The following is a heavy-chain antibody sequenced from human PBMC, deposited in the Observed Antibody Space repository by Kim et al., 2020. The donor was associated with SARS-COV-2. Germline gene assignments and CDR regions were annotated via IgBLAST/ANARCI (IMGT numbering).Heavy chain of an antibody. V-gene: IGHV4-59*08. CDR3: SRGYYDFWRGYYYYDYMDV. D-gene: IGHD3-3*01. CDR1: GGSISSYY. CDR2: IYYSGST. Sequence: SETLSLTCTVSGGSISSYYWSWIRQPPGKGLEWIGYIYYSGSTNYNPSLKSRVTISVDTSKNQFSLKLSSVTAADTAVYYCSRGYYDFWRGYYYYDYMDV. J-gene: IGHJ6*03.